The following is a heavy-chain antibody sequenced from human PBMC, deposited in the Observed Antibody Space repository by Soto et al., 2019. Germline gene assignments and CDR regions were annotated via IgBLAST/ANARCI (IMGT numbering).Heavy chain of an antibody. CDR3: ARTSMQSRGYSYGHGGMDV. V-gene: IGHV5-10-1*01. CDR2: IDPSDSYT. Sequence: PGASLKITCKGSGYSITSYWTSWVRQMPGKGLEWMGRIDPSDSYTNYSPSFQGHVTISADKSISTAYLQWSSLKASDTAMYYCARTSMQSRGYSYGHGGMDVWGQGTTVTVSS. D-gene: IGHD5-18*01. CDR1: GYSITSYW. J-gene: IGHJ6*02.